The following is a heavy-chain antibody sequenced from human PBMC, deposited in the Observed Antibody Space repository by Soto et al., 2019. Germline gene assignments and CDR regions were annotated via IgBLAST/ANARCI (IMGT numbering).Heavy chain of an antibody. CDR1: GFTFSNAW. Sequence: GGSLRLSCAASGFTFSNAWMSWVRQAPGKGLEWVGRIKSKTDGGTTDYAAPVKGRFTISRDDSKNTLYLQMNSLKTEDTAVYYCTTHNDFWPYWDSGMDVGGQGTTVTVSS. J-gene: IGHJ6*02. V-gene: IGHV3-15*01. CDR2: IKSKTDGGTT. D-gene: IGHD3-3*01. CDR3: TTHNDFWPYWDSGMDV.